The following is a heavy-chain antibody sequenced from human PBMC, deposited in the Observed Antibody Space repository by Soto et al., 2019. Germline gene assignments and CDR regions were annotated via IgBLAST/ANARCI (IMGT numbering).Heavy chain of an antibody. V-gene: IGHV1-3*01. Sequence: ASVKVSCKASGYTFTSYAMRRVRQAPGQGLEWMGWISPGNGYTKYSQEFQGRVTITRDTSASAAYMELSSLASEDTAVYYCARNLHGLDPRGQGTLVTVSS. CDR1: GYTFTSYA. CDR2: ISPGNGYT. J-gene: IGHJ5*02. CDR3: ARNLHGLDP.